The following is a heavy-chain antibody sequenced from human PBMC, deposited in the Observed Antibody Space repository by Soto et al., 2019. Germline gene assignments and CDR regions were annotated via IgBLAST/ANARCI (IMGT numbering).Heavy chain of an antibody. CDR1: GFTFSSYA. V-gene: IGHV3-23*01. Sequence: PGGSLRLSCAASGFTFSSYAMSWVRQAPGKGLEWVSAISGSGGSTYYADSVKGRFTISRDNSKNTLYLQMNSLRAEDTAVYYCANRPVLMVYAIEPPFDYWGQGTLVTVSS. CDR2: ISGSGGST. CDR3: ANRPVLMVYAIEPPFDY. D-gene: IGHD2-8*01. J-gene: IGHJ4*02.